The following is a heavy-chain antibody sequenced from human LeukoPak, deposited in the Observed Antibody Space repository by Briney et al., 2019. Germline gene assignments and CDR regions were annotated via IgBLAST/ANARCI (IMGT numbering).Heavy chain of an antibody. V-gene: IGHV4-59*11. Sequence: SETLSLTCSVSGGSISSHYWSWIRQPPEKGLEWIGYMYYRGNSNTNPSLKSRVTMSVDTSKNQFSLKLSSVTAADTAVYYCARGRDWFDPWGQGTLVTVSS. J-gene: IGHJ5*02. CDR3: ARGRDWFDP. CDR1: GGSISSHY. CDR2: MYYRGNS.